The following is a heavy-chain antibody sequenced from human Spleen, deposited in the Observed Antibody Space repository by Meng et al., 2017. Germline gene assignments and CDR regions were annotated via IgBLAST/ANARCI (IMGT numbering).Heavy chain of an antibody. J-gene: IGHJ3*02. Sequence: SETLSLTCTVSGGSISSGSYYWSWIRQPAGKGLEWIGRIYISGSTNYNPSLKSRVTMSADTSKNQFSLKLSSETAADTAVYYCARAWYDFWSGYHHAFDIWGQGTMVTVSS. D-gene: IGHD3-3*01. CDR1: GGSISSGSYY. V-gene: IGHV4-61*02. CDR2: IYISGST. CDR3: ARAWYDFWSGYHHAFDI.